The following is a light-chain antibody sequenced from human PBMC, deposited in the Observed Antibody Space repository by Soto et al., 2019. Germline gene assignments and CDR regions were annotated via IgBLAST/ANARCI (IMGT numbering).Light chain of an antibody. Sequence: EIVLTQSPGTLSLSPGERATLSCRASQSVTSTYLAWYQQKPGQAPRLLIYGASNRATGIPDRFTGSGSGTDFTLTISRLEPEDFAVYYCQQYGGSPLTFGGGTKVEMK. CDR2: GAS. J-gene: IGKJ4*01. CDR3: QQYGGSPLT. V-gene: IGKV3-20*01. CDR1: QSVTSTY.